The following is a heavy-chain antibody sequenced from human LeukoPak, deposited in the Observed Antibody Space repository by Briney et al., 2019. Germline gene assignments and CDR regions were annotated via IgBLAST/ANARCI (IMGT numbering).Heavy chain of an antibody. CDR1: GFTFSSYA. Sequence: GGSLRLSCAASGFTFSSYAMHWVRQAPGKGLEWVAVISYDGSNKYYADSVKGRFTISRDNSKNTLYLQMNSLRAEDTAVYYCARLYSSSSRFVDYWGQGTLVTVSS. J-gene: IGHJ4*02. V-gene: IGHV3-30*04. CDR2: ISYDGSNK. D-gene: IGHD6-6*01. CDR3: ARLYSSSSRFVDY.